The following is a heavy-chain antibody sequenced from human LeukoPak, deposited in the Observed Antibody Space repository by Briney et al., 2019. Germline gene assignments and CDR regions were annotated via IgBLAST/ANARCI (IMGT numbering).Heavy chain of an antibody. CDR1: GFTFSDYA. Sequence: GGSLRLSCAASGFTFSDYAMSWVRQGPGKGLAWVSSISAGGDYTYYADSVKGRFTISRDNSKNTLYLQMNSLRAEDSAVYYCARTSGDFNDFDYWGQGTLVTVSS. CDR2: ISAGGDYT. J-gene: IGHJ4*02. V-gene: IGHV3-23*01. CDR3: ARTSGDFNDFDY. D-gene: IGHD4-17*01.